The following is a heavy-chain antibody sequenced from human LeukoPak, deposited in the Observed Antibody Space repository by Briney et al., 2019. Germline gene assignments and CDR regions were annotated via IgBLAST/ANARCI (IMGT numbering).Heavy chain of an antibody. V-gene: IGHV4-59*11. CDR3: ARDDTGTTGSWFDP. CDR1: GGSISSHY. CDR2: IYYSGST. Sequence: PSETLSLTCTVSGGSISSHYWSWIRQPPRKGLEWIGYIYYSGSTNYNPSLKSRVTISVDTSKNQFSLKLSSVTAADTAVYYCARDDTGTTGSWFDPWGQGTLVTVSS. J-gene: IGHJ5*02. D-gene: IGHD1-1*01.